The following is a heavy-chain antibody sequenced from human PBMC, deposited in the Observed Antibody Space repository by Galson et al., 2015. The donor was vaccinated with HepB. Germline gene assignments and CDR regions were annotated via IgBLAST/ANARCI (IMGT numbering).Heavy chain of an antibody. CDR2: ISAYNGNT. J-gene: IGHJ4*02. CDR1: GYTFTSYG. V-gene: IGHV1-18*01. Sequence: SVKVSCKASGYTFTSYGISWVRQAPGQGLEWMGWISAYNGNTNYAQKLQGRVTMTTDTSTSTAYMELRSLRSDDTAVYYCARVEGLEIGPALFDYWGQGTLVTVSS. CDR3: ARVEGLEIGPALFDY. D-gene: IGHD3/OR15-3a*01.